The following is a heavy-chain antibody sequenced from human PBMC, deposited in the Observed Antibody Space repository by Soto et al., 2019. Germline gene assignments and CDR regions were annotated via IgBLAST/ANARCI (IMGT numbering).Heavy chain of an antibody. CDR3: ARGTGSSWYYFDY. CDR2: IIPIFGTA. CDR1: GGTFSSYD. J-gene: IGHJ4*02. D-gene: IGHD6-13*01. Sequence: QVQLVQSGGEVKKPGSSEKVSWKASGGTFSSYDISWVRRAPGQGLEWMGGIIPIFGTANYAQKFQGRGTITADESTSTAYMELSSLRSEVTAVYYCARGTGSSWYYFDYWGQGTLVTVSS. V-gene: IGHV1-69*12.